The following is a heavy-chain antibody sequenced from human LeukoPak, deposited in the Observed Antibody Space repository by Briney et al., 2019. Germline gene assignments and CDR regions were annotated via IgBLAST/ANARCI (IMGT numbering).Heavy chain of an antibody. CDR2: ISYDGSNK. CDR1: GFTFSSYA. D-gene: IGHD1-26*01. CDR3: ARHGKGVGPTLGPGY. V-gene: IGHV3-30-3*01. Sequence: GGSLRLSCAASGFTFSSYAMHWVRQAPGKGLEWVAVISYDGSNKYYADSVKGRFTISRDNSKNTLYLQMNSLRAEDAAIYYCARHGKGVGPTLGPGYWGRGTLVTVSS. J-gene: IGHJ4*02.